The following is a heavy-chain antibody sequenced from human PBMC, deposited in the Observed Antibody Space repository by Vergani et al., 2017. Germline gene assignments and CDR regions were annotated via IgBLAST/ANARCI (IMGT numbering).Heavy chain of an antibody. Sequence: EVQLVESGGGLVQPGGSLKLSCAASGFTFSGSAMHWVRQASGKGLEWVGRIRSKANSYATAYAASVKGRLTISRDDSKNTAYLQMNSLKTEDTAVYYCTRRLGYCSGGSCYGYYGMDVWGQGTTVTVSS. CDR3: TRRLGYCSGGSCYGYYGMDV. D-gene: IGHD2-15*01. J-gene: IGHJ6*02. CDR2: IRSKANSYAT. V-gene: IGHV3-73*01. CDR1: GFTFSGSA.